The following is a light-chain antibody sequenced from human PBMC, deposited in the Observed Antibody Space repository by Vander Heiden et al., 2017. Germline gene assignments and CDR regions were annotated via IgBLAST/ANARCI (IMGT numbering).Light chain of an antibody. CDR2: WAS. CDR3: QQYYSTPFT. Sequence: DIVMTQSPDSLAVPRGERTTINCKSSQSVLYSAKNKNYLAWYQQKPGQPPKLLIYWASTRESGVPDRFSGSGSGTDFTLTISSLQAEDVAVYYCQQYYSTPFTFGPGTKVDIK. J-gene: IGKJ3*01. CDR1: QSVLYSAKNKNY. V-gene: IGKV4-1*01.